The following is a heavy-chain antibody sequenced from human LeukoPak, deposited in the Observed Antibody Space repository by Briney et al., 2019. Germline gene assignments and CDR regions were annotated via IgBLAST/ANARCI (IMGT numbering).Heavy chain of an antibody. CDR1: GFTFSNAW. Sequence: GGSLRLSCAASGFTFSNAWMGWVRQAPGKGLEWVGRIKSKTDGGTTDYAAPVKGRFTISRDDSKNTLYLQMNSLKTEDTAVYYCTTDGPGYYDFWSGYYATRYGMDVWGQGTTVTVSS. CDR2: IKSKTDGGTT. V-gene: IGHV3-15*01. D-gene: IGHD3-3*01. CDR3: TTDGPGYYDFWSGYYATRYGMDV. J-gene: IGHJ6*02.